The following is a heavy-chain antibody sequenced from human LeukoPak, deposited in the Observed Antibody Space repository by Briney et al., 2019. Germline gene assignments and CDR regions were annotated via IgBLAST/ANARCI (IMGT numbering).Heavy chain of an antibody. V-gene: IGHV4-39*01. J-gene: IGHJ6*03. CDR3: ARLWDSTGLYFYYYMDV. CDR2: IYYSGNT. D-gene: IGHD6-19*01. CDR1: SGSISSSNYY. Sequence: SETLSLTCTVSSGSISSSNYYWGWIRQPPGKGLEWIGSIYYSGNTYYNTSLKSRVTISVDTSKNQFSLRLSSVTAAGTAVYYCARLWDSTGLYFYYYMDVWGEGTTVAVSS.